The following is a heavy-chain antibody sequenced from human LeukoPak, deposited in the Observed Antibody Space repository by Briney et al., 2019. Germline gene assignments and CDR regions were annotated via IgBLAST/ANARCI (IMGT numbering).Heavy chain of an antibody. CDR1: GFSVNSNY. CDR2: LYTGGNT. D-gene: IGHD3-10*02. CDR3: ARGFYFVGRQPAYAFDF. V-gene: IGHV3-53*01. J-gene: IGHJ4*02. Sequence: GGSLRLSCAASGFSVNSNYMTWVRQAPGKGLEWVSVLYTGGNTYYAESLQGRFSISRDNSRNTLYLQMNSLRAEDTAVYYCARGFYFVGRQPAYAFDFWGLGTLVTVSS.